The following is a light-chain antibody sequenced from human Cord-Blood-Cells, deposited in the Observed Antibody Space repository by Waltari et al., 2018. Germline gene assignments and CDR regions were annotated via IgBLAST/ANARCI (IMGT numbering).Light chain of an antibody. V-gene: IGKV3-15*01. CDR3: QQYNNWPPAT. CDR2: DAS. CDR1: QSVSSN. J-gene: IGKJ2*01. Sequence: EIVLTQSPATLSVSPGERATLSCRASQSVSSNLAWYQQKPGQAPRLLIYDASTRATGIPARFSGSGSGTEVTLTISSLQSEDFAVYYCQQYNNWPPATFGQGTKLEIK.